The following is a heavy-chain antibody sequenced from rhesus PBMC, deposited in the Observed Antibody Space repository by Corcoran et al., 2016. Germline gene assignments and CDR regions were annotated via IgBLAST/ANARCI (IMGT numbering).Heavy chain of an antibody. CDR1: GASISSYW. CDR3: ARGGGAHCSDSGCSASGY. Sequence: QVQLQESGPGLVKPSATLSLTCAVSGASISSYWWSWIRQPPGKGLEWGGEIDGNSGTTYYNPSLKSRVTISKDASKNQFSLKLSSVTAADTAVYYCARGGGAHCSDSGCSASGYWGQGVLVTVSS. J-gene: IGHJ4*01. CDR2: IDGNSGTT. D-gene: IGHD2-33*01. V-gene: IGHV4-80*01.